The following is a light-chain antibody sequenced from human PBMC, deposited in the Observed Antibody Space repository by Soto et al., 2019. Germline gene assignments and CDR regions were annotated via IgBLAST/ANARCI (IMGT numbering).Light chain of an antibody. CDR1: YIETKG. J-gene: IGLJ1*01. CDR3: QVWDSSSDHYV. CDR2: DDS. V-gene: IGLV3-21*02. Sequence: SYELTQPPSMSVAPGQTASVSCGGDYIETKGVHWYQQKPGQAPVLVVYDDSARPSGIPERFSGSTSGNTATLTISRVEAGDEADYYCQVWDSSSDHYVFATGTKVTVL.